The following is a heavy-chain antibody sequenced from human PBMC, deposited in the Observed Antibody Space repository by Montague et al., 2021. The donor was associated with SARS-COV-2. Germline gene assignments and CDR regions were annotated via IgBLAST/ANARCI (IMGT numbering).Heavy chain of an antibody. CDR2: VDYSGNT. Sequence: SETLSLTCTVTGGPISGSSDYWGWIRKSPGKGLEWIASVDYSGNTSYSPSLKSRLTISVDTSKNQFSLKLNSVTAADTALYYCARREYSYGWGDWGQGTLVTVSS. CDR3: ARREYSYGWGD. V-gene: IGHV4-39*01. CDR1: GGPISGSSDY. J-gene: IGHJ4*02. D-gene: IGHD3-10*01.